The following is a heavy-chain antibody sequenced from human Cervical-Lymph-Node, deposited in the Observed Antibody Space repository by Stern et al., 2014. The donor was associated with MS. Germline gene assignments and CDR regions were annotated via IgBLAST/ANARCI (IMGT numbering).Heavy chain of an antibody. CDR3: ARGHYYDFWSGFCLDS. CDR1: GLSVSTYV. D-gene: IGHD3-3*01. J-gene: IGHJ4*02. CDR2: IWHDGSQK. Sequence: VQLMESWGGVVQPGRPLRLSCKASGLSVSTYVMHWVRQAPGKGLEWLALIWHDGSQKHYADSVRGRFTISRDNSKDTVFLQMNGLRAEDTAVYFCARGHYYDFWSGFCLDSWGQGALVTVSS. V-gene: IGHV3-33*01.